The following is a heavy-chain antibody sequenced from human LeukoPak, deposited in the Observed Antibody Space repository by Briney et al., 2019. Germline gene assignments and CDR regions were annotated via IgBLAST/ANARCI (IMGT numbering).Heavy chain of an antibody. CDR2: IYTSGST. J-gene: IGHJ4*02. D-gene: IGHD3-22*01. CDR1: GGSISSYY. V-gene: IGHV4-4*07. Sequence: SETLSLTCTVSGGSISSYYWSWIRQPAGKGLEWIGRIYTSGSTNYNPSLKSRVTMSVDTSKNQFSLKLSSVTAADTAMYYCARVHYDRSGFPPIDYWGQGTLVTVSS. CDR3: ARVHYDRSGFPPIDY.